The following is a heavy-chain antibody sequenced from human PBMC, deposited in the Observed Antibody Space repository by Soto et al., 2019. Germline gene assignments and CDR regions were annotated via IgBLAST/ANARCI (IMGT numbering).Heavy chain of an antibody. Sequence: LRLSCAASGFTFSSYSMNWVRQAPGKGLEWVSSISSSSSYIYYADSVKGRFTISRDNAKNSLYLQMNSLRAEDTAVYYCARDWGSGWHYGMDVWGQGTTVTVSS. CDR1: GFTFSSYS. J-gene: IGHJ6*02. V-gene: IGHV3-21*01. CDR2: ISSSSSYI. D-gene: IGHD6-19*01. CDR3: ARDWGSGWHYGMDV.